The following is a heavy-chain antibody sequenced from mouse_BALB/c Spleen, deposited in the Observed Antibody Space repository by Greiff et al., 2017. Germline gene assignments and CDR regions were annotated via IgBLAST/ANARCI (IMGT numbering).Heavy chain of an antibody. CDR1: GYSITSGYY. J-gene: IGHJ1*01. CDR3: ASYDGYYVDWYFDV. D-gene: IGHD2-3*01. CDR2: ISYDGSN. Sequence: EVQLQQSGPGLVKPSQSLSLTCSVTGYSITSGYYWNWIRQFPGNKLEWMGYISYDGSNNYNPSLKNRISITRDTSKNQFFLKLNSVTTEDTATYYCASYDGYYVDWYFDVWGAGTTVTVSS. V-gene: IGHV3-6*02.